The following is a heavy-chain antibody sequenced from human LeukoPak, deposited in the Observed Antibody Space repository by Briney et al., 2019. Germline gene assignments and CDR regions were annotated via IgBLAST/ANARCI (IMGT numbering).Heavy chain of an antibody. J-gene: IGHJ6*03. CDR2: IYYSGST. D-gene: IGHD6-19*01. CDR1: GGSISSYY. CDR3: AIHSSGWYGVRYYYYMDV. Sequence: SETLSLTCTVSGGSISSYYWSWIRQPPGKGLEWIGYIYYSGSTNYNPSLKSRVTISVDTSKNQFSLKLSSVTAADTAVYYCAIHSSGWYGVRYYYYMDVWGKGTTVTVSS. V-gene: IGHV4-59*01.